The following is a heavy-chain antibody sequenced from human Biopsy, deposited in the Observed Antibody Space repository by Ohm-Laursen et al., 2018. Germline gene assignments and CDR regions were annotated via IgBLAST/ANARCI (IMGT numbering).Heavy chain of an antibody. D-gene: IGHD3-22*01. CDR3: AKGYTDYSDSSGFSYYFRY. J-gene: IGHJ4*02. V-gene: IGHV4-4*07. CDR2: IFTSGST. CDR1: GASISDYY. Sequence: GTLSLTCAVSGASISDYYCVWIRQPAGKGLEWIGLIFTSGSTTYNPSLRSRVTMSVDTSKNQFTLKLSSVTVADTAIYYCAKGYTDYSDSSGFSYYFRYWGQGTLVTVSS.